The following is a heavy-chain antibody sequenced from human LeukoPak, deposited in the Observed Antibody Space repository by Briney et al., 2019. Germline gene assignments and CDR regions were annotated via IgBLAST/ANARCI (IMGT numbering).Heavy chain of an antibody. D-gene: IGHD6-19*01. CDR2: ISGSGGST. J-gene: IGHJ4*02. CDR3: AKDHNSGWPDCFDY. CDR1: GFAFSSYA. Sequence: GESLRLSCAASGFAFSSYAMNWVRQAPGKGLQWVSAISGSGGSTYYADSVKGRFTISRDNSKNTLYLQMNSLRAEDTAVYYCAKDHNSGWPDCFDYWGQGALVTVSS. V-gene: IGHV3-23*01.